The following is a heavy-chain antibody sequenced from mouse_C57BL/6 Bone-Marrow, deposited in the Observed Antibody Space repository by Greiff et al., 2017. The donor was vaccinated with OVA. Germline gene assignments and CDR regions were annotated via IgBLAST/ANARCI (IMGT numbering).Heavy chain of an antibody. Sequence: VQLQQPGAELVKPGASVKMSCKASGYTFTSYWITWVKQRPGQGLEWIGDIYPGSGSTNYNEKFKSKATLTVYTSSSTAYMQLSSLTSEDSAVYYCARSVYDGYYFDYWGQGTTLTVSS. V-gene: IGHV1-55*01. J-gene: IGHJ2*01. CDR1: GYTFTSYW. CDR3: ARSVYDGYYFDY. CDR2: IYPGSGST. D-gene: IGHD2-3*01.